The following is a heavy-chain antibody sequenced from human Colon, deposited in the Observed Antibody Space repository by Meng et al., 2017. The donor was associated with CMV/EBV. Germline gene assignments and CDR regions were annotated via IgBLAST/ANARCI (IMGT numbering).Heavy chain of an antibody. V-gene: IGHV4-39*07. Sequence: VSGFSFSTSTYYWAWLRQPPGRGLAWIGSIYFRGSTYYNPSLKSRVAMSLDTSKSQFSLNLTSMTAADTAMYYCAREGYPGGSEFGPWGQGILVTVSS. CDR2: IYFRGST. CDR1: GFSFSTSTYY. CDR3: AREGYPGGSEFGP. D-gene: IGHD2-15*01. J-gene: IGHJ5*02.